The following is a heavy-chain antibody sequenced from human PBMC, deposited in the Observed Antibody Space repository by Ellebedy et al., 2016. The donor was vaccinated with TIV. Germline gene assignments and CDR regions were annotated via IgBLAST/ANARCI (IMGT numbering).Heavy chain of an antibody. CDR2: IIPIFGTA. CDR1: GGTFSSYA. J-gene: IGHJ6*03. D-gene: IGHD4-23*01. V-gene: IGHV1-69*13. CDR3: ARDRDYVGNSFRYYYYYYMDV. Sequence: SVKVSCXASGGTFSSYAISWVRQAPGQGLEWMGGIIPIFGTANYAHKFQGRVTITADESTSTAYMELSSLRSEDTAVYYCARDRDYVGNSFRYYYYYYMDVWGKGTTVTVSS.